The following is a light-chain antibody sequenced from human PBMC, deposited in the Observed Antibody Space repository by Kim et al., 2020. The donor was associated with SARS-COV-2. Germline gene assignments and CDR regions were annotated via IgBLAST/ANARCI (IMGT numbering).Light chain of an antibody. CDR1: QSFSSR. CDR3: QQYNSWPLT. V-gene: IGKV3-15*01. CDR2: DTS. Sequence: EIVMTQSPVTLSVSPGERVTLSCRASQSFSSRLAWFQQRPGQAPRLVIYDTSTRATGIPARFSGSGSGTEFTLTISSLESEDSAVYYCQQYNSWPLTFGGGTKVDIK. J-gene: IGKJ4*01.